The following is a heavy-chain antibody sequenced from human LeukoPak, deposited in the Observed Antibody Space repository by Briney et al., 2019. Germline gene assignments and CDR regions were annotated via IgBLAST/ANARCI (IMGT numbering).Heavy chain of an antibody. Sequence: ASVKVSCKASGYTLTGYYMHWVRQAPGQGLEWMGWINPNSGGTNYAQKFQGRVTMTRDTSISTAYMELSRLRSDDTAVYYCARVTARDRGRDFGYWGQGTLVTVSS. CDR1: GYTLTGYY. D-gene: IGHD5-18*01. CDR2: INPNSGGT. J-gene: IGHJ4*02. CDR3: ARVTARDRGRDFGY. V-gene: IGHV1-2*02.